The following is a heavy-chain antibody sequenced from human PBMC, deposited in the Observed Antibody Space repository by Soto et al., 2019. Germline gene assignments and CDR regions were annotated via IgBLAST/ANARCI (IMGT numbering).Heavy chain of an antibody. CDR1: GYRFTTHY. V-gene: IGHV1-2*06. J-gene: IGHJ4*02. D-gene: IGHD5-18*01. Sequence: QVQLVQSGAEVKKPGASVRVSCEASGYRFTTHYIHWVRQAPGQGLEWMGRMNVDNGGTTYAHKFQGRVTMTRDTSIRTAYLEVSSVKSDDTAMYYCARDGNFALRGYSFGFDFWGQGTLVTVSS. CDR3: ARDGNFALRGYSFGFDF. CDR2: MNVDNGGT.